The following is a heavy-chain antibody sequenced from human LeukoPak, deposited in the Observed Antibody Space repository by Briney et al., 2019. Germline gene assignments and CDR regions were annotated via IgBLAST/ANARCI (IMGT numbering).Heavy chain of an antibody. CDR3: AKLHGRSKLPYDY. D-gene: IGHD1-7*01. CDR2: ISGSGGST. Sequence: GGSLRLSCAASGFTFSSYAMSWVRQAPGKGLEWVSAISGSGGSTYYADSVKGRFTISRDNSENTLYLQMNSLRAEDTAVYYCAKLHGRSKLPYDYWGQGTLVTVSS. V-gene: IGHV3-23*01. CDR1: GFTFSSYA. J-gene: IGHJ4*02.